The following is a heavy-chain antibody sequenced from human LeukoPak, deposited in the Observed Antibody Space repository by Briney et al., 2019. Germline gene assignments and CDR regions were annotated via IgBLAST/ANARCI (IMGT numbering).Heavy chain of an antibody. D-gene: IGHD3-3*01. Sequence: SETLSLTCTVSGGSISSYYWSWIRQPPGKGLEWIGYIYYSGSTNYNPSLKSRVTISVDTSKNQFSLKLSSVTAADTAVYYCGRGGGVVIEYNWFDPWGQGTLVTVSS. CDR3: GRGGGVVIEYNWFDP. J-gene: IGHJ5*02. CDR1: GGSISSYY. CDR2: IYYSGST. V-gene: IGHV4-59*01.